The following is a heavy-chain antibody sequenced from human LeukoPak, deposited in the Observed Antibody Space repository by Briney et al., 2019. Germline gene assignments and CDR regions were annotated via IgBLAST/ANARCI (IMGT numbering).Heavy chain of an antibody. D-gene: IGHD3-10*01. CDR3: ARDLTGYGSGSYDY. CDR1: GGSISSYY. J-gene: IGHJ4*02. V-gene: IGHV4-59*12. CDR2: IYYSGST. Sequence: SETLSLTCTVSGGSISSYYWSWIRQPPGKGLEWIGYIYYSGSTNYNPSLKSRVTISVDTSKNQLSLKLSSVTAADTAVYYCARDLTGYGSGSYDYWGQGTLVTVSS.